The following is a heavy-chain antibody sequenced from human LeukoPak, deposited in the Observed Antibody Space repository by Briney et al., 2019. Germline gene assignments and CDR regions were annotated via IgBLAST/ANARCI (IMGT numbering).Heavy chain of an antibody. V-gene: IGHV3-23*01. Sequence: GGSLRLSCAASGFTFASYGMSWVRQAPGKGLEWVAGISDSGGRTNYADSVRGRFTISRDNPKNTLYLQMNSLRAEDTAVYFCAKRGVVIRVILVGFHKEAYYFDSWGQGALVTVSS. J-gene: IGHJ4*02. CDR1: GFTFASYG. D-gene: IGHD3-22*01. CDR3: AKRGVVIRVILVGFHKEAYYFDS. CDR2: ISDSGGRT.